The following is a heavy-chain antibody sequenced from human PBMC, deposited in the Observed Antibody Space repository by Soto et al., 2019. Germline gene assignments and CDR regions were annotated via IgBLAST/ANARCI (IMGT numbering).Heavy chain of an antibody. CDR2: ISGSGGST. CDR3: AKEMGYSYGYYYYYGMDV. J-gene: IGHJ6*02. V-gene: IGHV3-23*01. Sequence: LRLSCAASGFTFSSYAMSWVRQAPGKGLEWVSAISGSGGSTYYADSVKGRFTISRDNSKNTLYLQMNSLRAEDTAVYYCAKEMGYSYGYYYYYGMDVWGQGTTVTVSS. CDR1: GFTFSSYA. D-gene: IGHD5-18*01.